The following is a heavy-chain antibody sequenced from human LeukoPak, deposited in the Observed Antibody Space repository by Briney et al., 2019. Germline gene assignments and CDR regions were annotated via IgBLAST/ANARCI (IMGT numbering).Heavy chain of an antibody. CDR2: IKGDGSYT. J-gene: IGHJ4*02. CDR3: ARDNWYFDY. D-gene: IGHD1-20*01. Sequence: PGGSLRLSCVASGFTFSNYWMHWVRQAPGKGLVWVSRIKGDGSYTSYADSVRGRFTIYRDNAKNTLYLQMNSLRAEDTAVYYCARDNWYFDYWGQGTLVTVSS. V-gene: IGHV3-74*01. CDR1: GFTFSNYW.